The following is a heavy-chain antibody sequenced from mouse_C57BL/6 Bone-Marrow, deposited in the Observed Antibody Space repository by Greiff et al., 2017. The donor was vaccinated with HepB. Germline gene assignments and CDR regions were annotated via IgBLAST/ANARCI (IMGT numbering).Heavy chain of an antibody. CDR2: ISYDGSN. CDR3: ASSLYYYGSSYGY. CDR1: GYSITSGYY. D-gene: IGHD1-1*01. V-gene: IGHV3-6*01. J-gene: IGHJ2*01. Sequence: EVQLQQSGPGLVKPSQSLSLTCSVTGYSITSGYYWNWLRQFTGNKLEWMDYISYDGSNNYNPSLKIRISITRDTSKNQFFLKLNSVTTEDTATYYCASSLYYYGSSYGYWGQGTTLTVSS.